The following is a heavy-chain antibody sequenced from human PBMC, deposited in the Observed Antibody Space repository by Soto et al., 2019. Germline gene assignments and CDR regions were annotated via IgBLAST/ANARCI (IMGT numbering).Heavy chain of an antibody. J-gene: IGHJ6*02. CDR1: VYSFTIYG. CDR2: ISAYNGNT. D-gene: IGHD3-22*01. Sequence: GXSVNVSCKASVYSFTIYGISWVRQAPGQGLEWMGWISAYNGNTNYAQKLQGRVTMTTDTSTSTAYMELRSLRSDDTAVYYCARDIVVITSFCMDVWGQGATVTVSS. V-gene: IGHV1-18*01. CDR3: ARDIVVITSFCMDV.